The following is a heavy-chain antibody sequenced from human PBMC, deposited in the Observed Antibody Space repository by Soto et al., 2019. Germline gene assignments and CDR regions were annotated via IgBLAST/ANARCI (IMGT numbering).Heavy chain of an antibody. CDR2: VSLSGTT. CDR3: ARDRGSYGMDV. Sequence: QVQLQESGPGLVKPSQTLSLTCTVSGDSISVGYYWSWIRQHPGKGLEWIGYVSLSGTTYYNPSLKSRVSISTDTSKNQFSLEVSSVTAADTAVYYCARDRGSYGMDVWGQGTTVTVSS. J-gene: IGHJ6*02. V-gene: IGHV4-31*03. CDR1: GDSISVGYY.